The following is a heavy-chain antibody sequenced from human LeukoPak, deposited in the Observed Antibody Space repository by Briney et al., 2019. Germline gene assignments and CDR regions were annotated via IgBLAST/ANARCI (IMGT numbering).Heavy chain of an antibody. CDR3: TTAFDDYVWGSYRFRFDY. V-gene: IGHV3-15*01. CDR2: IKSKTDGGTT. CDR1: GFTFSNAW. Sequence: GGSLRLSCAASGFTFSNAWMSWVRQAPGKGLEWVGRIKSKTDGGTTDYAAPVKGRFTISRDDSKNTLYLQMNSLKTEDTAVYYCTTAFDDYVWGSYRFRFDYWAQGTLVTVSS. D-gene: IGHD3-16*02. J-gene: IGHJ4*02.